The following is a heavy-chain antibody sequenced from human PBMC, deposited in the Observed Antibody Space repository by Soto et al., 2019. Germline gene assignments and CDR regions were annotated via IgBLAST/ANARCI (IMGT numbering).Heavy chain of an antibody. Sequence: GGSLRLSCAASGFTFSTYEFNWVRQAPGRGLEWISYISVSGNIIKYAESVKGRFTISRDNAENSLHLHMSNLRVDDTALYFCVRDTMRASAAASLDYWGQGTQATVSS. D-gene: IGHD2-2*01. CDR2: ISVSGNII. CDR3: VRDTMRASAAASLDY. CDR1: GFTFSTYE. V-gene: IGHV3-48*03. J-gene: IGHJ4*02.